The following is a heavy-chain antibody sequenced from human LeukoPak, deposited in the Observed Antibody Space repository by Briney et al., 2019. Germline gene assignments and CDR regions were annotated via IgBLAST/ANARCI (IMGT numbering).Heavy chain of an antibody. CDR2: IRQDGSEK. D-gene: IGHD3-22*01. CDR1: GFTFSRYW. V-gene: IGHV3-7*01. Sequence: GGSLRLSCAASGFTFSRYWMSWVRQAPGKGLEWVANIRQDGSEKYYVDSVKGRFTISRDNAKNSLYLQMNSLRAEDTAVYYCARGDYYDSSTYYPDAFDIWGQGTMVTVSS. J-gene: IGHJ3*02. CDR3: ARGDYYDSSTYYPDAFDI.